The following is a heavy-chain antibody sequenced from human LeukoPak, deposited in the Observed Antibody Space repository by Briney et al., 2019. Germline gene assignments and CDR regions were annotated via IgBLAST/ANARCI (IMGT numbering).Heavy chain of an antibody. CDR3: ARSAYSSGWYAFDY. V-gene: IGHV1-69*01. CDR2: IIPIFGTA. CDR1: GGTFSSYA. J-gene: IGHJ4*02. Sequence: GSSVKVSCKASGGTFSSYAISWVQQAPGQGLEWMGGIIPIFGTANYAQKFQGRVTITADESTSTAYMELSSLRSEDTAVYYCARSAYSSGWYAFDYWGQGTLATVSS. D-gene: IGHD6-19*01.